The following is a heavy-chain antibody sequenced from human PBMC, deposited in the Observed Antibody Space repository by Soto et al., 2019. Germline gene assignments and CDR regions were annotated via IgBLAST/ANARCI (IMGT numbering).Heavy chain of an antibody. CDR1: GGSISSGGSS. D-gene: IGHD2-2*01. V-gene: IGHV4-30-2*01. CDR2: IYHSGST. CDR3: ARVPDR. Sequence: SETLSLTCAVSGGSISSGGSSWSWIRQPPGKGLEWIGYIYHSGSTYYNPSLKSRVTISVDRSKNQFSLKLSSVTAADTAVYYCARVPDRWGQGTLVTVSS. J-gene: IGHJ5*02.